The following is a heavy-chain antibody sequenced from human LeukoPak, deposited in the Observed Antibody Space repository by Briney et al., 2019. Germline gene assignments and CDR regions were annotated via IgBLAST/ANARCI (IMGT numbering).Heavy chain of an antibody. CDR3: TTDPQRGYYLDY. V-gene: IGHV3-15*01. Sequence: TGGSLRLSCAVSGFTFSNAWMSWVGQAPGKGLEWVGRIKSNSDGGRTDSAAPVKGRFTISRDDSKNTLYLQMNSLKTEDTGVYYCTTDPQRGYYLDYWGQGTLVTVSS. J-gene: IGHJ4*02. CDR2: IKSNSDGGRT. CDR1: GFTFSNAW. D-gene: IGHD3-3*01.